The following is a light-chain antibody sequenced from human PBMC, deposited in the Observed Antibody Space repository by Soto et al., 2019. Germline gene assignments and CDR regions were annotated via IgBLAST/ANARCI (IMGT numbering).Light chain of an antibody. V-gene: IGKV1-39*01. CDR1: QSVRTY. J-gene: IGKJ1*01. Sequence: DIQMTQSPSSLSASVGDIVTITCRASQSVRTYLNWYQQKPGKAPNLLIHDVSTLHSGVPSRFSGSGSGTDFTLTIGSLQHEDFETYYCQQSYSTPWTFGPGTQVDIK. CDR2: DVS. CDR3: QQSYSTPWT.